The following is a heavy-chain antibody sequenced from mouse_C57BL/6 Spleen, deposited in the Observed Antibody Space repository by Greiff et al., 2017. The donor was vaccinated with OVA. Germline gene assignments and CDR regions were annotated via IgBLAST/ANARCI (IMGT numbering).Heavy chain of an antibody. CDR1: GFTFSDAW. J-gene: IGHJ3*01. V-gene: IGHV6-6*01. CDR3: THSSGYVGDWFAY. Sequence: EVQLQESGGGLVQPGGSMKLSCAASGFTFSDAWMDWVRQSPEKGLEWVAEIRNKANNHATYYAESVKGRFTISRDDSKSSVYLQMNSLRAEDTGIYYCTHSSGYVGDWFAYWGQGTLVTVSA. D-gene: IGHD3-2*02. CDR2: IRNKANNHAT.